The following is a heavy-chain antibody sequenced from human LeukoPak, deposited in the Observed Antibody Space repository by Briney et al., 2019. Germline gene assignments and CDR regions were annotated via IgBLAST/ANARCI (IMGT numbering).Heavy chain of an antibody. CDR3: ARENYGDYEGY. D-gene: IGHD4-17*01. CDR1: GFTFSSYR. Sequence: GGSLRLSCAASGFTFSSYRMTWVRQAPGKGLEWVSSISSSSSYIYYADLVKGRFTISRDNAKNSLYLQMNSLRAEDTAVYYCARENYGDYEGYWGQGTLVTVSS. J-gene: IGHJ4*02. CDR2: ISSSSSYI. V-gene: IGHV3-21*01.